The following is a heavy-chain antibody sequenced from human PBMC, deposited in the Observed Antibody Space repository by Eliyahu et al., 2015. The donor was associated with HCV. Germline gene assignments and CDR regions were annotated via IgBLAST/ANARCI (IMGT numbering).Heavy chain of an antibody. CDR1: GYXFTSXW. CDR2: XYPGDSDT. D-gene: IGHD3-10*01. J-gene: IGHJ2*01. Sequence: EVQLVQSGAEVKKPGEXLKXSCKXSGYXFTSXWXGXVRXMPGKGLEWMGIXYPGDSDTRYSPSFQGQVTISADKSISTAYLQWSSLKASDTAMYYCARVEGPPNMVRGVKAGNWYFDLWGRGTLVTVSS. CDR3: ARVEGPPNMVRGVKAGNWYFDL. V-gene: IGHV5-51*03.